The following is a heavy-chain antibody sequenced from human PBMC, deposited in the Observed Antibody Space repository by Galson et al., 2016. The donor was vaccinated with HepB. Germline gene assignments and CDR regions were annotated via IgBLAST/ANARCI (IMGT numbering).Heavy chain of an antibody. CDR2: IKPDGRGK. D-gene: IGHD6-6*01. CDR1: GFTFSTSW. J-gene: IGHJ2*01. Sequence: SLRLSCAASGFTFSTSWMSWIRQAPGKGLEWVANIKPDGRGKYYVDSVKGRFTISRDNAKNSLFLQMNSLRAEDTAVYYCAKDSSSALWGRGSLVTVSS. CDR3: AKDSSSAL. V-gene: IGHV3-7*01.